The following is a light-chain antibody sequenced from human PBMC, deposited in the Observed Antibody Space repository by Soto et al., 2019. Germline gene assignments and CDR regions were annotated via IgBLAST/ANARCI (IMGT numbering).Light chain of an antibody. V-gene: IGKV3-20*01. CDR3: QQYGGSPWT. J-gene: IGKJ1*01. CDR2: GVS. CDR1: QSVSSNY. Sequence: EIVLTQSPGTLSLSPGERATLSCRASQSVSSNYLAWFQQRPGQPPRLIIYGVSTRATGTPARFSASGSGTDFTLTINRLEREDFAVYYCQQYGGSPWTFGQGTKLEIK.